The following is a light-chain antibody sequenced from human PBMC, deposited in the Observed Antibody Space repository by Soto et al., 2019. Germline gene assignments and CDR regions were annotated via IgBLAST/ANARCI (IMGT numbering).Light chain of an antibody. Sequence: DIQMTQSPSSVSASVGDRVTITCRASQAISTWLAWYQQKPGKAPKLLIYAASNLQTGVPSRVSGSGSGTDFTLTISSLQPEDFATYYCQQANSFPRTFGQGTKVEIK. V-gene: IGKV1D-12*01. CDR1: QAISTW. CDR2: AAS. CDR3: QQANSFPRT. J-gene: IGKJ1*01.